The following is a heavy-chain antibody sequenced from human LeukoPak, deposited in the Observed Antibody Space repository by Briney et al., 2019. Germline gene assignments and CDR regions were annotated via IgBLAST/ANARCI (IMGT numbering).Heavy chain of an antibody. J-gene: IGHJ4*02. CDR2: INHSGST. CDR1: GGSISSSNW. Sequence: SETLSLTCVVSGGSISSSNWWSWVRQPPGKGLEWIGEINHSGSTNYNPSLKSRVTISVDTSKNQFSLKLSSVTAADTAVYYCARFYSGSSYYFDYWGQGTLVTVSS. D-gene: IGHD1-26*01. V-gene: IGHV4-4*02. CDR3: ARFYSGSSYYFDY.